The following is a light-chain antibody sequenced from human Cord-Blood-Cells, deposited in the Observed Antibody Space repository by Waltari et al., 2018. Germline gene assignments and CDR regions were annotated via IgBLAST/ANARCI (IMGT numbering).Light chain of an antibody. CDR2: DAS. V-gene: IGKV1-33*01. CDR1: QDISNY. Sequence: DIQIPHSPSSLSAFLGDRVTITCQASQDISNYLNWYQQKPGKAPKLLIYDASNLETGVPSRFSGSGSGTDFTFTISSLQPEDIATYYCQQYDNLLTFGGGTKVEIK. CDR3: QQYDNLLT. J-gene: IGKJ4*01.